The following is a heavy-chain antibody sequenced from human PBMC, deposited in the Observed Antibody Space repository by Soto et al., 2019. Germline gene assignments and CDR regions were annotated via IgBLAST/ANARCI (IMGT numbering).Heavy chain of an antibody. CDR1: GGSISSSSYY. D-gene: IGHD6-13*01. V-gene: IGHV4-39*01. CDR3: ARHADAGIAAAALGY. J-gene: IGHJ4*02. CDR2: IYYSGST. Sequence: PSETLSLTCTVSGGSISSSSYYWGWIRQPPGKGLEWIGSIYYSGSTYYNPSLKSRVTISVDTSKNQFSLKLSSVTAADTAVYYCARHADAGIAAAALGYWGQGTLVTVSS.